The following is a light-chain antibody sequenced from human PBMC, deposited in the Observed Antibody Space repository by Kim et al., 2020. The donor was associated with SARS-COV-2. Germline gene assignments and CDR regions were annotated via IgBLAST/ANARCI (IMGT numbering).Light chain of an antibody. Sequence: SSELTQDPAVSVALGQTVRITCQGDSLRSYYESGYQQKPGQAPVLVIYGKNNRPSGIPDRFSGSSSGNTTSLTITGAQAEDEADYYCNSRDSSGNHLGVF. CDR1: SLRSYY. J-gene: IGLJ3*02. CDR2: GKN. V-gene: IGLV3-19*01. CDR3: NSRDSSGNHLGV.